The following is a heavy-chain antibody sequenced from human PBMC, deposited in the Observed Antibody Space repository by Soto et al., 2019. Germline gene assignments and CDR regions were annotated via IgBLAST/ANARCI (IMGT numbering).Heavy chain of an antibody. CDR3: ARLSNYYGSGSYYNGVPNYFDY. Sequence: LGESLKISCKGSGYSFTSYWIGWVRQMPGKGLEWTGIIYPGDSDTRYSPSFQGQVTISADKSISTAYLQWSSLKASDTAMYYCARLSNYYGSGSYYNGVPNYFDYWGEGTLVTVSS. V-gene: IGHV5-51*01. J-gene: IGHJ4*02. CDR1: GYSFTSYW. CDR2: IYPGDSDT. D-gene: IGHD3-10*01.